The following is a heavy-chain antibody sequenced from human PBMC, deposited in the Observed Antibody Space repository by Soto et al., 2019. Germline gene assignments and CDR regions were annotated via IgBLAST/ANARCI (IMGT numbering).Heavy chain of an antibody. Sequence: QVQLQESGPGLVKPSETLSLTCTVSGGSVSSGSYYWSWIRQPPGKGLEWIGYIYYSGSTNYNPSLTSRVTISVDTAKNQCSLKLSSVTAADTAVYYCARGDGYDGMDVWGQGTTVTVSS. CDR2: IYYSGST. J-gene: IGHJ6*02. CDR1: GGSVSSGSYY. V-gene: IGHV4-61*01. CDR3: ARGDGYDGMDV.